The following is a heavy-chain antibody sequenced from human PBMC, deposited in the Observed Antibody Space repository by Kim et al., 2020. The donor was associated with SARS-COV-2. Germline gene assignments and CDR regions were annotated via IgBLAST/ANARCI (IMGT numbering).Heavy chain of an antibody. CDR2: ISWNGGSI. Sequence: GGSLRLSCAASGFTFADYGMHWVRQAPGKGLEWVSGISWNGGSIGYGDSVKGRFTISRDNAKNSLYLQMSSLRPDDTALYYCTKGLRQDNYFDYWVQGTL. CDR3: TKGLRQDNYFDY. CDR1: GFTFADYG. J-gene: IGHJ4*02. V-gene: IGHV3-9*01.